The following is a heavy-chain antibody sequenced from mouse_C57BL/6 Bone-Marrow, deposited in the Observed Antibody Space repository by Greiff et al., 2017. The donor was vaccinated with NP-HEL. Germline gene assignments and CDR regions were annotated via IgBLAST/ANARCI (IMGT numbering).Heavy chain of an antibody. CDR3: AREDYDYAWYFDV. V-gene: IGHV1-12*01. Sequence: QVQLQQSGAELVRPGASVKMSCKASGYTFTSYYMHWVKQTPRQGLEWIGAIYPGNGDTSYNQKFKGKATLTVDTSSSTAYMQLSSLTSEDSAVYVCAREDYDYAWYFDVWGTGTTVTVAS. CDR2: IYPGNGDT. J-gene: IGHJ1*03. CDR1: GYTFTSYY. D-gene: IGHD2-4*01.